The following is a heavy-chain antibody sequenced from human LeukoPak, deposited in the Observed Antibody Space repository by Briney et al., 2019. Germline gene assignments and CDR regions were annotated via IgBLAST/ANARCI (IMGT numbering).Heavy chain of an antibody. CDR1: GFTFSSYS. J-gene: IGHJ4*02. D-gene: IGHD2-2*01. CDR3: ARDSTYCSSTSCFDY. Sequence: PGGSLRLSCAASGFTFSSYSMSWVRQAPGKGLEWVSSISSSSSYIYYADSVKGRFTISRDNAKNSLYLQMNSLRAEDTAVYYCARDSTYCSSTSCFDYWGQGTLVTVSS. V-gene: IGHV3-21*01. CDR2: ISSSSSYI.